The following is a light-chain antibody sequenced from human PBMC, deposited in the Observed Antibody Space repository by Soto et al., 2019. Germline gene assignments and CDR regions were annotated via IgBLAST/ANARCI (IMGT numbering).Light chain of an antibody. Sequence: EIVMTQSPGARSVSPGGRATLSCRASQSISATLAWYQQKPGQAPWLLIHGASTRAPGFPARCSGSGSGTDFTLTISSLQSEDFAVYYCQKYDNWPWTFGQGTKVDIK. CDR3: QKYDNWPWT. CDR2: GAS. V-gene: IGKV3-15*01. J-gene: IGKJ1*01. CDR1: QSISAT.